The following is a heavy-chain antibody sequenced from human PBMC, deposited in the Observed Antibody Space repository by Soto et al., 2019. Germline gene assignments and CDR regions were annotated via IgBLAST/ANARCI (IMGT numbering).Heavy chain of an antibody. CDR1: GGSLSGYY. J-gene: IGHJ6*02. CDR2: IHYDGST. CDR3: ARLQSTDYFYGMDV. V-gene: IGHV4-59*01. Sequence: SETLSLTCSVSGGSLSGYYWTWIRQPPGRGLEWIAYIHYDGSTNYNPSLKSRVTISVDTSKNQFSLRLSSVTAADTALYYCARLQSTDYFYGMDVWGQGTTVTVSS.